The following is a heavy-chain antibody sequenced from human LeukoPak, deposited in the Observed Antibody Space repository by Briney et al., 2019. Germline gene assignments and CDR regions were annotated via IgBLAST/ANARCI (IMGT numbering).Heavy chain of an antibody. V-gene: IGHV3-30*18. CDR2: ISYEGSNE. D-gene: IGHD3-22*01. CDR3: AKDGIRYYYDSSGYYGDY. CDR1: GFSFSSYG. Sequence: PGGSLRLSCAASGFSFSSYGMHWVRQAPGKGLEWVAVISYEGSNEYYAGSVKGRFTISRDNSKNTLYLQMTSLRAEDTAVYYCAKDGIRYYYDSSGYYGDYWGQGTLVTVSS. J-gene: IGHJ4*02.